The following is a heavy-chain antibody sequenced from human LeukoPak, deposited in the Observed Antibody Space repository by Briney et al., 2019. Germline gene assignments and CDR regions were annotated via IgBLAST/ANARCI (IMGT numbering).Heavy chain of an antibody. CDR3: ATAKSVAGTSKLFDY. J-gene: IGHJ4*02. Sequence: ASVKVSFKVSGYTLTELSMHWVRQAPGKGLEWMGGFDPEDGETIYAQKFQGRVTMTEDTSTDTAYMELSSLRSEDTAVYYCATAKSVAGTSKLFDYWGQGTLVTVSS. CDR2: FDPEDGET. D-gene: IGHD6-19*01. V-gene: IGHV1-24*01. CDR1: GYTLTELS.